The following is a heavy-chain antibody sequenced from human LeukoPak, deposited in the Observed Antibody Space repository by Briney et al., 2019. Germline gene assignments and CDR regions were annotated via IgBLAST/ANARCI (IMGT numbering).Heavy chain of an antibody. CDR2: ISAYNGNT. V-gene: IGHV1-18*01. CDR1: GYTFTSYG. J-gene: IGHJ4*02. CDR3: AREWGSFYYYGSGSYYPLGHFDY. D-gene: IGHD3-10*01. Sequence: ASVKVSCKAPGYTFTSYGISWVRQAPGQGLEWMGWISAYNGNTNYAQKLQGRVTMTTDTSTSTAYMELRSLRSDDTAVYYCAREWGSFYYYGSGSYYPLGHFDYWGQGTLVTVSS.